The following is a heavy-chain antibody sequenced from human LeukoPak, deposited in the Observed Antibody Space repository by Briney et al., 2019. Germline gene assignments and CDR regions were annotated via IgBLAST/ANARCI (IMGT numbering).Heavy chain of an antibody. D-gene: IGHD2/OR15-2a*01. CDR2: LSYNGKT. CDR3: SEGYFEPFAH. J-gene: IGHJ4*02. Sequence: PAETLSLTCVVSGASVSTSHWNWIRQVPGKGLEWIGCLSYNGKTDYNPSLTGRVTISFGTSENQVSLKLRSVSAADTGVYYCSEGYFEPFAHWGQGARVTVSS. CDR1: GASVSTSH. V-gene: IGHV4-59*02.